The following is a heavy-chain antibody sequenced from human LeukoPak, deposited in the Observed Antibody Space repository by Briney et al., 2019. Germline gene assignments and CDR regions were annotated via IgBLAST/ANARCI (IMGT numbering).Heavy chain of an antibody. Sequence: GASVKVSCKASGYTFTGYYIHWVRQAPGQGLEWMGWINPNSGGTNYAQRFQGRVTMTRDTSIITAYMELSRLESDDTAVYYCARLVPAGPSDYWGQGTLVTVSS. V-gene: IGHV1-2*02. CDR3: ARLVPAGPSDY. J-gene: IGHJ4*02. CDR2: INPNSGGT. CDR1: GYTFTGYY.